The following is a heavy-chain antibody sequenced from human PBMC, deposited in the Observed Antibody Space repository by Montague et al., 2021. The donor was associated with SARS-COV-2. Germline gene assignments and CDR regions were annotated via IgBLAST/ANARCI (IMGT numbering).Heavy chain of an antibody. D-gene: IGHD1-1*01. J-gene: IGHJ4*02. CDR2: VHYTGST. V-gene: IGHV4-59*01. CDR1: GGPMSGYY. CDR3: ARAQITCFIDNRVNYFDV. Sequence: SETLSLTCEVSGGPMSGYYWTWIRQSPGKGLEWIGYVHYTGSTKYNPSLKTRVSLSLDTPRNHFSLHLSSVTAAAAAIYFCARAQITCFIDNRVNYFDVWGLGALVTVSS.